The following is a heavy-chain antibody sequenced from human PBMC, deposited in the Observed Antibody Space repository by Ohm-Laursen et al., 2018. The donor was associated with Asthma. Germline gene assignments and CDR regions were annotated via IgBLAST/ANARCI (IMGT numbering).Heavy chain of an antibody. V-gene: IGHV4-31*03. CDR3: ARGMGIVVGFDY. J-gene: IGHJ4*02. CDR2: IYYSGST. CDR1: GGSISSGGYY. Sequence: TLSLTCSASGGSISSGGYYWSWTRQHPGKGLEWIGYIYYSGSTYYNPSLKSRVTISVDTSKNQFSLKLSSVTAADTAVYYCARGMGIVVGFDYWGQGTLVTVSS. D-gene: IGHD1-26*01.